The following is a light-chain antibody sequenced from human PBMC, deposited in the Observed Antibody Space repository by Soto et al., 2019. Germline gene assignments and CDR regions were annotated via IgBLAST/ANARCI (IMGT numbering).Light chain of an antibody. V-gene: IGKV1-39*01. CDR2: GAS. J-gene: IGKJ3*01. CDR3: QQSYTTPFT. Sequence: DIQMTHSPASLSASVGDRGTLTCRASEYIITYLNWYQQKPGKAPKLLIYGASNLQSGAPSRFSGSGSGTDFTLTISSLHPEDFAIYYCQQSYTTPFTFGPGTKVDIK. CDR1: EYIITY.